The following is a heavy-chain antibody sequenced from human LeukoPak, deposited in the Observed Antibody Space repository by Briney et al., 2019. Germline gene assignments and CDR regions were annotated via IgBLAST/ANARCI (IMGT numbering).Heavy chain of an antibody. CDR2: IYYSGST. CDR3: AKDGYCSGGSCYHTK. J-gene: IGHJ4*02. CDR1: GGSISSSSYY. V-gene: IGHV4-39*06. Sequence: SETLSLTCTVSGGSISSSSYYWGWIRQPPGKGLEWIGSIYYSGSTNYNPSLKSRVTISVDTSKNQFPLKLSSVTAADTAVYYCAKDGYCSGGSCYHTKWGQGTLVTVSS. D-gene: IGHD2-15*01.